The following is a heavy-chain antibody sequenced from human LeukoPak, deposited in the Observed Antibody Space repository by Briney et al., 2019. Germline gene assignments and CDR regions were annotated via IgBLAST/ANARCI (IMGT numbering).Heavy chain of an antibody. Sequence: PSETLSLTCAVYGGSFSGYYRSWIREPPGKGLEWIGEINHSGSTNYNPSLKSRVTISVDTSKNQLSLKLSSVTAADTAVYYCARDSGYFDWLFNYYYGMDVWGQGTTVTVSS. CDR1: GGSFSGYY. CDR3: ARDSGYFDWLFNYYYGMDV. CDR2: INHSGST. J-gene: IGHJ6*02. V-gene: IGHV4-34*01. D-gene: IGHD3-9*01.